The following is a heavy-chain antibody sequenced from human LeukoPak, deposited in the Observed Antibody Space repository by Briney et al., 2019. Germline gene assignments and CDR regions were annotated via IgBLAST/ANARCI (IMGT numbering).Heavy chain of an antibody. J-gene: IGHJ4*02. Sequence: ASVKVSCKASGYTFTSYGISWVRQAPGQGLEWMGWISAYNGNTNYAQKFQGRVTMTRNTSISTAYMELSRLRSDDTAVYYCARAEGTFDYWGQGTLVTVSS. CDR3: ARAEGTFDY. CDR1: GYTFTSYG. V-gene: IGHV1-18*01. CDR2: ISAYNGNT.